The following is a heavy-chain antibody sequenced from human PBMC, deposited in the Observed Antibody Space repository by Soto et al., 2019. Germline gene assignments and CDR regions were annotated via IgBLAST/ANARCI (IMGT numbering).Heavy chain of an antibody. CDR1: GFTFSSYA. CDR2: ISGSGGST. Sequence: EVQLLESGGGLVQPGGSLRLSCAASGFTFSSYAMSWVRQAPGKGLEWVSAISGSGGSTYYADSVKGRFTISRDNSKNTLYLQMNSLRAEDTAVYYCANAQTGYSSSWYVVTDEYYFDYWGQGSLVTVSS. D-gene: IGHD6-13*01. V-gene: IGHV3-23*01. J-gene: IGHJ4*02. CDR3: ANAQTGYSSSWYVVTDEYYFDY.